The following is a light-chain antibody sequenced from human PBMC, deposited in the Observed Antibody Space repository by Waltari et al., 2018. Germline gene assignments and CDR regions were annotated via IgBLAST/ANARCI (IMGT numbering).Light chain of an antibody. CDR3: SSYISSSTLEL. J-gene: IGLJ2*01. V-gene: IGLV2-14*03. CDR2: DVS. Sequence: QSALTQPASVSGSPGQSITISSTGTSSDVGGYNYASWYQQHPGKAPKPMIYDVSNPPSGVSNRFSGSKSGNTASLTISGLQAEDEADYYCSSYISSSTLELFGGGTSLTVL. CDR1: SSDVGGYNY.